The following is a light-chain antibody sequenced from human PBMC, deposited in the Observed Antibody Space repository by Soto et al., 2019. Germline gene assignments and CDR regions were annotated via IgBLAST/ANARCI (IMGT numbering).Light chain of an antibody. CDR3: CSYAGSSTSV. CDR1: NSDVGNYNL. Sequence: QSVLTQPASVSGSPGQSITISCTGTNSDVGNYNLVSWYQLHSGKAPKLMIYEGSKRPSGVSNRFSGSKSGNTASLTISGLQAEDEADYYCCSYAGSSTSVFGGGTKLTVL. V-gene: IGLV2-23*01. J-gene: IGLJ2*01. CDR2: EGS.